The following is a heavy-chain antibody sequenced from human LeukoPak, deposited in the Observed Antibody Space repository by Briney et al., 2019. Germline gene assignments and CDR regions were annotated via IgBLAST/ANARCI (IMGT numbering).Heavy chain of an antibody. Sequence: GASVKVSCKASGGTFSSYAISWVRQAPGQGLEWMGIINPSGGSTSYAQKFQGRVTMTRDTSTSTVYMELSSLRSEDTAVYYCARSGRGLDPWGQGTLVTVSS. D-gene: IGHD6-25*01. V-gene: IGHV1-46*01. CDR2: INPSGGST. CDR1: GGTFSSYA. J-gene: IGHJ5*02. CDR3: ARSGRGLDP.